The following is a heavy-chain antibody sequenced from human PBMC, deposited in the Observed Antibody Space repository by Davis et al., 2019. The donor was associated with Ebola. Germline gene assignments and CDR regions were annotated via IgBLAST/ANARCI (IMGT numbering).Heavy chain of an antibody. V-gene: IGHV4-34*01. Sequence: GSLRLSCAVYGGSFSGYYWSWIRQPPGKGLEWIGEINHSGSTNYNPSLKSRVTISVDTSKNQFSLKLSSVTAADTAVYFCACRYSSSPLYWGQGTLVTVSS. CDR2: INHSGST. CDR3: ACRYSSSPLY. D-gene: IGHD6-6*01. J-gene: IGHJ4*02. CDR1: GGSFSGYY.